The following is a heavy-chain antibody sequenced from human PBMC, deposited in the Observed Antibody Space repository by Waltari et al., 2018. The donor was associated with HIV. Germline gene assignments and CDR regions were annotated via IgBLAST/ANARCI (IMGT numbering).Heavy chain of an antibody. CDR3: ARGAYRGVVVVVAATHAFDI. Sequence: QVQLVQSGAEVKKPGSSVKVSCKASGGTFSSYAISWVRQAPGQGLGWMGGIIPIFGTANYAQKFQGRVTITADEPTSTAYMELSSLRSEDTAVYYCARGAYRGVVVVVAATHAFDIWGQGTMVTVSS. CDR1: GGTFSSYA. CDR2: IIPIFGTA. J-gene: IGHJ3*02. D-gene: IGHD2-15*01. V-gene: IGHV1-69*01.